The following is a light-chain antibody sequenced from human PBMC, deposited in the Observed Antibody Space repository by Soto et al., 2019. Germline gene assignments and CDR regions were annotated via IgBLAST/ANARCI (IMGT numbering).Light chain of an antibody. J-gene: IGLJ1*01. CDR3: AAWDDSLNGRYV. V-gene: IGLV1-44*01. Sequence: QLVLTQPPSASGTPGQRVTISCSGSSSNIGTNTVTWYQQVPGTAPRLLIFSDYQRPSGVPDRFSGSKSGTSASLAISGLQSEDEADYYCAAWDDSLNGRYVFGTGTKLTVL. CDR2: SDY. CDR1: SSNIGTNT.